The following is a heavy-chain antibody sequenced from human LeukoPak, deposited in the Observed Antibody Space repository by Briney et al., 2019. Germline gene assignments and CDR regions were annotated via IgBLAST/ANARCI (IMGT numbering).Heavy chain of an antibody. V-gene: IGHV3-30*18. CDR3: VKVPRSGCCAFDI. J-gene: IGHJ3*02. CDR1: GFTFSSYG. D-gene: IGHD6-19*01. Sequence: PGGSLRLSCAASGFTFSSYGMHWVRQAPGKGLEWVAVISYDGSNKYYVDSVKGRFTISRDNSKNTLYLQVNSLRAEDTAVYYCVKVPRSGCCAFDIWGQGTMVTVSS. CDR2: ISYDGSNK.